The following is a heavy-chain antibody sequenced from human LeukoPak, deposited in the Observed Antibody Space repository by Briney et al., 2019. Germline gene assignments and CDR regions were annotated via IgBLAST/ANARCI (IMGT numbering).Heavy chain of an antibody. Sequence: SSETLSLTCTVSGGSISSSSYYWGWIRQPPGKGLEWIESSYYSGSTYYNPSRKSRVTISVDTSENQFSLKLSSVTAADTAVYYCARHRGRVVAATSGWFDPWGQGTLVTVSS. CDR2: SYYSGST. J-gene: IGHJ5*02. V-gene: IGHV4-39*01. CDR3: ARHRGRVVAATSGWFDP. D-gene: IGHD2-15*01. CDR1: GGSISSSSYY.